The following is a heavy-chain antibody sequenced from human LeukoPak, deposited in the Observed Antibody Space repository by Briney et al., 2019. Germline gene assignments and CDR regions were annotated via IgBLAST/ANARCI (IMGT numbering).Heavy chain of an antibody. D-gene: IGHD1-26*01. J-gene: IGHJ5*02. V-gene: IGHV1-46*01. CDR3: ARDNSVGDNAWWFDP. Sequence: ASVKVSCMASGYTFTDYYMHWVRQAPGQGLEWMGLINPTGGSTGYAQKFQGRVTMTRDMSTSTDYVELSSLRSEDTAIYYCARDNSVGDNAWWFDPWGQGTLVTVSS. CDR2: INPTGGST. CDR1: GYTFTDYY.